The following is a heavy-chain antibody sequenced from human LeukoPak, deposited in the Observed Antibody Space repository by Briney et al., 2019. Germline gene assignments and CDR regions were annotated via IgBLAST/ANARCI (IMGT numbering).Heavy chain of an antibody. CDR3: ASSPFSAYCFDY. D-gene: IGHD3-10*01. V-gene: IGHV3-66*01. Sequence: PGGSLRLSCAASGITVSSSYMSWVRQAPGKGLEWVSVTYSGGSTYYADSVKGRFTISRDSSKNTLYLQMNSLRAEDTAVYYCASSPFSAYCFDYWGQGSLVTVSS. J-gene: IGHJ4*02. CDR2: TYSGGST. CDR1: GITVSSSY.